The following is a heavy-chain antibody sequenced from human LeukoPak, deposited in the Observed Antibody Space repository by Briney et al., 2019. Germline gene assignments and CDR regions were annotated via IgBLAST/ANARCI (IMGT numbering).Heavy chain of an antibody. J-gene: IGHJ4*02. D-gene: IGHD3-16*02. V-gene: IGHV3-23*01. CDR2: IGSGGYM. CDR3: AKKLPPASFYFDF. CDR1: GFTFADYD. Sequence: GGSLRLSYVASGFTFADYDMTWVRQAPGKGLEYVSSIGSGGYMFYAGSVKGRFFISRDNSKSTLYLHMNSLRSDDTAVYFCAKKLPPASFYFDFWGQGSLVSVSS.